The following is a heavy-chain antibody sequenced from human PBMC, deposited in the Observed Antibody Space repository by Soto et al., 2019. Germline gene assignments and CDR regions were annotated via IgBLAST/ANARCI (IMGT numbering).Heavy chain of an antibody. CDR3: AGGNLYCDFWSGPWQRKYYFDY. CDR1: GGPISSGGYY. D-gene: IGHD3-3*01. V-gene: IGHV4-31*03. CDR2: IYYSGST. J-gene: IGHJ4*02. Sequence: SETLSLTCTVSGGPISSGGYYWSWIRQHPGKGLEWIGYIYYSGSTYYNPSLKSRVTISVDTSKNQFSLKLSSVTAADTAVYYCAGGNLYCDFWSGPWQRKYYFDYWGQGTLVTVSS.